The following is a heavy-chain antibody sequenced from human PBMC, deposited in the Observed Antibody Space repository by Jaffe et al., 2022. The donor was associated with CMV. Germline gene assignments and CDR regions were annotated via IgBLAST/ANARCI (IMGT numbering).Heavy chain of an antibody. V-gene: IGHV3-21*01. CDR3: AGHLGYCSSTSCYGEYDAFDI. J-gene: IGHJ3*02. D-gene: IGHD2-2*01. CDR2: ISSSSSYI. CDR1: GFTFSSYS. Sequence: EVQLVESGGGLVKPGGSLRLSCAASGFTFSSYSMNWVRQAPGKGLEWVSSISSSSSYIYYADSVKGRFTISRDNAKNSLYLQMNSLRAEDTAVYYCAGHLGYCSSTSCYGEYDAFDIWGQGTMVTVSS.